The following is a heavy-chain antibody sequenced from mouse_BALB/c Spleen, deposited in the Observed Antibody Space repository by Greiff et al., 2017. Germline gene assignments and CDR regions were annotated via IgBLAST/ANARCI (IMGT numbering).Heavy chain of an antibody. Sequence: VKVVESGAELVRPGASVTLSCKASGYTFTDYEMHWVKQTPVHGLEWIGAIDPETGGTAYNQKFKGKATLTADKSSSTAYMELRSLTSEDSAVYYCTRRYYRYDDAMDYWGQGTSVTVSS. CDR1: GYTFTDYE. CDR2: IDPETGGT. CDR3: TRRYYRYDDAMDY. J-gene: IGHJ4*01. V-gene: IGHV1-15*01. D-gene: IGHD2-14*01.